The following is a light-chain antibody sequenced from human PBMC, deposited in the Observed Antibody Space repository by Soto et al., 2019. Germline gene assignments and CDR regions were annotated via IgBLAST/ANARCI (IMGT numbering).Light chain of an antibody. V-gene: IGLV1-51*01. J-gene: IGLJ1*01. CDR2: DDN. CDR1: SSNIGGNS. Sequence: TRPPSVYAAPGKKVTISYTGSSSNIGGNSVSWYQQLPGTAPKLLIYDDNKRPSGIPDRFSGSKSGTSATLGITGFQTGDEADYYCGSWDSSLSAYVFGTGTRSPS. CDR3: GSWDSSLSAYV.